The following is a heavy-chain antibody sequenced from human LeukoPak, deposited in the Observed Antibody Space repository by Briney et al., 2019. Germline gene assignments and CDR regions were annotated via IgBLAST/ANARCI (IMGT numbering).Heavy chain of an antibody. D-gene: IGHD6-19*01. V-gene: IGHV4-39*01. CDR3: AGYSSGWSSGGGY. CDR2: IYYSGTT. CDR1: GGSISSLTYY. J-gene: IGHJ4*02. Sequence: SETLSLTCTVSGGSISSLTYYWGWIRQPPGKGLEWIASIYYSGTTYYSPSLKSRVAISVNRSNNQFSLRLSSVTAADTAVYFCAGYSSGWSSGGGYWGQGTLVTVSS.